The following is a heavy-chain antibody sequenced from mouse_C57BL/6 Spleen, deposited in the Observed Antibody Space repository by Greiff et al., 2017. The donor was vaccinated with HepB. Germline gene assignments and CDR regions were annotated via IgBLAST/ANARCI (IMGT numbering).Heavy chain of an antibody. D-gene: IGHD1-1*01. CDR3: TRVKLRSFDY. CDR2: IDPETGGT. CDR1: GYTFTDYE. Sequence: VKLQESGAELVRPGASVTLSCRASGYTFTDYEMHWVKQTPVHGLEWIGAIDPETGGTAYNQKFKGKAILTADKSSSTAYMELRSLTSEDSAVYYCTRVKLRSFDYWGQGTTLTVSS. V-gene: IGHV1-15*01. J-gene: IGHJ2*01.